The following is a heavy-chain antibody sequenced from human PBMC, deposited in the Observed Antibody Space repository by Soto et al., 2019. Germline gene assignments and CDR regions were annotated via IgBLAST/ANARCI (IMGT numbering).Heavy chain of an antibody. D-gene: IGHD6-19*01. CDR3: ARQGSGWYNS. V-gene: IGHV5-51*01. CDR2: IYPGDSDT. Sequence: GESLKDSCKGSGYKFSSYLIGWVGQMPGKGLERMGIIYPGDSDTRYSPSFQGQVTISADKSISTAYLQWSSLKASDTAMYYCARQGSGWYNSWGQGTLVTVSS. CDR1: GYKFSSYL. J-gene: IGHJ4*02.